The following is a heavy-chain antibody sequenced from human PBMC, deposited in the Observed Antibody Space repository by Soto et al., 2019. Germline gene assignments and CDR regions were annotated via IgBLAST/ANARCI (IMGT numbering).Heavy chain of an antibody. D-gene: IGHD3-16*02. CDR2: IYYSGST. CDR3: ARGPPSNYVWGSYRFNWFDP. Sequence: SDTLSLTCTVSGGSISSGGYYRSWIRQHPGKGLEWIGYIYYSGSTYYNPSLKSRVTISVDTSKNQFSLKLSSVTAADTAVYYCARGPPSNYVWGSYRFNWFDPWGQGTLVTVSS. CDR1: GGSISSGGYY. V-gene: IGHV4-31*03. J-gene: IGHJ5*02.